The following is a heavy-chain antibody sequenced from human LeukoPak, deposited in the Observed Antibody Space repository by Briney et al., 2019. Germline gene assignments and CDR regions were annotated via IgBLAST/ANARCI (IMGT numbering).Heavy chain of an antibody. V-gene: IGHV4-59*01. J-gene: IGHJ4*02. CDR2: IYYSGST. D-gene: IGHD3-3*01. CDR1: GGSFSGYY. Sequence: SETLSLTCAVYGGSFSGYYWSWIRQPPGKGLEWIGYIYYSGSTNYNPSLKSRVTISVDTSKNQFSLKLSSVTAADTAVYYCARRSRIDFWSGYYMDYWGQGTLVTVSS. CDR3: ARRSRIDFWSGYYMDY.